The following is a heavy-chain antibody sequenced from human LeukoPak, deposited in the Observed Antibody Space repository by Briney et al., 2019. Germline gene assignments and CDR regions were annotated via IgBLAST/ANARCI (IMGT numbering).Heavy chain of an antibody. CDR3: ARGGNQSPNHHYDSSGYSYGMDV. J-gene: IGHJ6*02. D-gene: IGHD3-22*01. CDR2: INHSGST. Sequence: PSETLSLTCAVYGGSFSGYYWSWIRQPPGKGLEWIGEINHSGSTNYNPSLKSRVTISVDTSKNQFSRKLSSVTAADTAVYYCARGGNQSPNHHYDSSGYSYGMDVWGQGTTVTVSS. CDR1: GGSFSGYY. V-gene: IGHV4-34*01.